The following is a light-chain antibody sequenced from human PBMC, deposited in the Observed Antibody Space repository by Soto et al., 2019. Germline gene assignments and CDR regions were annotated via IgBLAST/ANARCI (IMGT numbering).Light chain of an antibody. CDR1: HDISNY. J-gene: IGKJ3*01. CDR2: AAS. Sequence: DVQMTQSQSSLSASVGDRVTITLRASHDISNYVAWLQQKPGKAPKLLIYAASTLQPGVPSRFSGGVSGVDGTITISSLKTEDGATYYCQKHNTVPLTFGPGTKVDI. CDR3: QKHNTVPLT. V-gene: IGKV1-27*01.